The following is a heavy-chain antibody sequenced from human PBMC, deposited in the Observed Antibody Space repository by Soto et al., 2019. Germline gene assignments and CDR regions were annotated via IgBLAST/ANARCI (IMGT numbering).Heavy chain of an antibody. V-gene: IGHV1-69*01. CDR2: IIPIFGTA. D-gene: IGHD3-10*02. CDR1: GGIFTRYD. J-gene: IGHJ4*02. CDR3: AINEGRDVSTFDY. Sequence: QVQLVQSGAEVKTPGSSVKVSCKASGGIFTRYDIRWVRQAPGQGLEWMGAIIPIFGTANYAQKFQGRVTITADATTSTAYTELSSLRSEDTAMYYCAINEGRDVSTFDYWGQGTLVTVSS.